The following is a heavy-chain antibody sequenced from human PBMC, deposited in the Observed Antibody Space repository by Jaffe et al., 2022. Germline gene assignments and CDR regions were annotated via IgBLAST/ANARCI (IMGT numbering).Heavy chain of an antibody. D-gene: IGHD3-3*01. Sequence: EVQLLESGGGLVQPGGSLRLSCAASGFTFSSYAMSWVRQAPGKGLEWVSAISGSGGSTYYADSVKGRFTISRDNSKNTLYLQMNSLRAEDTAVYYCAKDGTPSTFTIFGVVIPDAYYYYYMDVWGKGTTVTVSS. CDR2: ISGSGGST. CDR3: AKDGTPSTFTIFGVVIPDAYYYYYMDV. J-gene: IGHJ6*03. CDR1: GFTFSSYA. V-gene: IGHV3-23*01.